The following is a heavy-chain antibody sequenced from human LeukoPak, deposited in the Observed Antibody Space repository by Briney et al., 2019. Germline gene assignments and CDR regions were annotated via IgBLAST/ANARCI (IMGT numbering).Heavy chain of an antibody. D-gene: IGHD3-10*01. CDR1: GFTFSSYA. J-gene: IGHJ6*02. CDR2: ISYDGSNK. V-gene: IGHV3-30*04. CDR3: ARDWLMVRGVTYHYYYGMDV. Sequence: GGSLRLSGAASGFTFSSYAMHWVRQAPGKGLEWVAVISYDGSNKYYADSVKGRFTISRDNSKNTLYLQLNSLRAEDTAVYYCARDWLMVRGVTYHYYYGMDVWGRGTTVTVSS.